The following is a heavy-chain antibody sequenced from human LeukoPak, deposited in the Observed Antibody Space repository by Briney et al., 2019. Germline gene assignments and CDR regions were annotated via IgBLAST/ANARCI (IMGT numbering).Heavy chain of an antibody. CDR2: ITSNAHGGTT. CDR3: TLFLTT. D-gene: IGHD4-17*01. V-gene: IGHV3-15*01. Sequence: GGSLRLSCAASGFTVSSNYMSWVRQAPGKGLEWVGRITSNAHGGTTDYAAPVKGRFTISRDDSKNTLYLQMNSLKTEDTAVYYCTLFLTTGGQGTLVTVSS. CDR1: GFTVSSNY. J-gene: IGHJ4*02.